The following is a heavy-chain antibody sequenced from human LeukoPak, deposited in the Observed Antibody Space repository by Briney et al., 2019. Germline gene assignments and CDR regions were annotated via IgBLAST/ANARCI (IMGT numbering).Heavy chain of an antibody. D-gene: IGHD3-22*01. CDR3: ARDVGGQYYYDSSGYYITGFDY. Sequence: GGSLRLSCAASGFTFSSYGMHWVRQAPGKGLEWVAVIWYDGSNKYYADSVKGRFTISRDNSKNTLYLQMNSLRAEDTAVYYCARDVGGQYYYDSSGYYITGFDYWGQGTLVTVSS. CDR2: IWYDGSNK. CDR1: GFTFSSYG. J-gene: IGHJ4*02. V-gene: IGHV3-33*01.